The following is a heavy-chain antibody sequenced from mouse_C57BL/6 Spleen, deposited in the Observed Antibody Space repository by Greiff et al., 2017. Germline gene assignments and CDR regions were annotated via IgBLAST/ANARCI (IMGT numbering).Heavy chain of an antibody. CDR3: AREETGTGAMDY. V-gene: IGHV5-16*01. Sequence: EVNLVESEGGLVQPGSSMKLSCTASGFTFSDYSMAWVRQVPEKGLEWVANINYDGSSTYYLDSLKSRFIISRDNAKNILYLQMSSLKSEDTATYYCAREETGTGAMDYWGQGTSVTVSS. D-gene: IGHD3-3*01. J-gene: IGHJ4*01. CDR1: GFTFSDYS. CDR2: INYDGSST.